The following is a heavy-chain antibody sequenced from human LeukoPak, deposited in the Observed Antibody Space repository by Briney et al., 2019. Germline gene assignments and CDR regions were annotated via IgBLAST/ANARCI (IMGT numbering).Heavy chain of an antibody. V-gene: IGHV3-21*04. Sequence: PGGSLRLSCAASGFTLSSYSMNWVRQAPGKGLEWVSSISSSSSYIYYADSVKGRFTISRDNAKNSLYLQMNSLRAEDTAVYYCARDAGQDIVVVPAAIRSYYYYYMDVWGKGTTVTVSS. CDR3: ARDAGQDIVVVPAAIRSYYYYYMDV. D-gene: IGHD2-2*02. J-gene: IGHJ6*03. CDR2: ISSSSSYI. CDR1: GFTLSSYS.